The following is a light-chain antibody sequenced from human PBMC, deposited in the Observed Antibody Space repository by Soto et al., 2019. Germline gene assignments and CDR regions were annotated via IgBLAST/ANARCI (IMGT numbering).Light chain of an antibody. CDR2: GAS. CDR1: QSVSSN. Sequence: EIVMTQSPATLSVSPGERATLSCSASQSVSSNLAWYQQKPGQAPRLLIYGASTRATGIPARFSGSGSVTEFPLTISSLQSEDLAVYYCQQYNNWPLTFGGGTKVEIK. J-gene: IGKJ4*01. CDR3: QQYNNWPLT. V-gene: IGKV3-15*01.